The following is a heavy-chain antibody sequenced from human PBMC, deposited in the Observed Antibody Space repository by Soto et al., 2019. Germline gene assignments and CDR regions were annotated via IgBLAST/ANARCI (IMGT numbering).Heavy chain of an antibody. CDR3: ARGVGSEWLLVGWFDP. J-gene: IGHJ5*02. Sequence: ASVKVSCKTSGYTFTSYGVSWVRQAHGQGLEWMGWISAYNGNTNYAQKLQGRVTMTTDTSTSTAYMELRSLRSDDTAVYYCARGVGSEWLLVGWFDPWGQGTLVTVSS. D-gene: IGHD3-3*01. CDR2: ISAYNGNT. CDR1: GYTFTSYG. V-gene: IGHV1-18*01.